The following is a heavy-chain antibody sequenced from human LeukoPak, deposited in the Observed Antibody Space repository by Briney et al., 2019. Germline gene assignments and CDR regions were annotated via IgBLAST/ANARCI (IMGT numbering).Heavy chain of an antibody. CDR2: IYHSGST. D-gene: IGHD3-9*01. Sequence: SETLSLTCTVSGYSISSGYYWGWIRQPPGKGLEWIGSIYHSGSTYYNPSLKSRVTISVDTSKNQFSLKLSSVTAADTAVYYCAREYYDILTGAYYYYYMDVWGKGTTVTISS. V-gene: IGHV4-38-2*02. CDR3: AREYYDILTGAYYYYYMDV. J-gene: IGHJ6*03. CDR1: GYSISSGYY.